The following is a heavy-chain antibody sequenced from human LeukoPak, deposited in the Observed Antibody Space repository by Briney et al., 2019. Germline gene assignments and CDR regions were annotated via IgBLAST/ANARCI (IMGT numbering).Heavy chain of an antibody. V-gene: IGHV3-66*01. CDR3: ARGSIEGHDAFDI. CDR1: GFTFSGYA. J-gene: IGHJ3*02. CDR2: IYSGGST. D-gene: IGHD2-21*01. Sequence: GGSLRLSCAASGFTFSGYAMSWVRQAPGKGLEWVSVIYSGGSTYYADSVKGRFTISRDNSKNTLYLQMNSLRAEDTAVYYCARGSIEGHDAFDIWGQGTMVTVSS.